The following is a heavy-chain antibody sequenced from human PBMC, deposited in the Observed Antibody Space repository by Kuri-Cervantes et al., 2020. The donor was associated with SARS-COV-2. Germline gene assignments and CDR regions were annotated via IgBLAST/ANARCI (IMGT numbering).Heavy chain of an antibody. D-gene: IGHD6-19*01. CDR1: GYGFTSYW. J-gene: IGHJ4*02. V-gene: IGHV5-10-1*01. CDR2: IDPSDSYT. CDR3: ARQRYSSGWYY. Sequence: KVSYKGSGYGFTSYWISWVRQMPGKGLEWMGRIDPSDSYTNYSPSFQGHVTISADKSISTAYLQWSSLKASDTAMYYCARQRYSSGWYYWGQGTLVTVSS.